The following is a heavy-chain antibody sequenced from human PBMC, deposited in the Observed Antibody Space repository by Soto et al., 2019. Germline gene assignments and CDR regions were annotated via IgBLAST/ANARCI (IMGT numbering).Heavy chain of an antibody. CDR2: ISGSGGST. Sequence: EVQLLESGGGLVQPGGSLRLSCAASGFTFSSYAMSWVRQAPGKGLEWVSAISGSGGSTYYADSVNGRFTIYRDNSKNTLYLQKNSLRAEDTAVYYCAKDRCWTTVTTRVGAFDIWGQGTMGTVSS. CDR1: GFTFSSYA. D-gene: IGHD4-17*01. J-gene: IGHJ3*02. V-gene: IGHV3-23*01. CDR3: AKDRCWTTVTTRVGAFDI.